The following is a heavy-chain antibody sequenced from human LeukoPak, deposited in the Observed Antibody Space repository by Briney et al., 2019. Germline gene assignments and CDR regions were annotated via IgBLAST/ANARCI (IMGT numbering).Heavy chain of an antibody. CDR2: IYGSGST. J-gene: IGHJ4*02. D-gene: IGHD2-15*01. CDR3: ARWGFTRYCSGGSCYGGDY. Sequence: PSETLSLTCTVSGGSISSGGYYWSWIRQPPGKGLEWIGFIYGSGSTYYKSSLKSRVTISVDTSKNQFSLKLTSVTAADTAVYYCARWGFTRYCSGGSCYGGDYWGQGTLVTVSS. CDR1: GGSISSGGYY. V-gene: IGHV4-31*03.